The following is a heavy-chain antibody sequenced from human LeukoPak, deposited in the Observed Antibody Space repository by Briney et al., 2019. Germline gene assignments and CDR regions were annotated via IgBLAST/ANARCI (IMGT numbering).Heavy chain of an antibody. V-gene: IGHV1-2*02. CDR2: INPNSGGT. D-gene: IGHD2-15*01. CDR1: GGTFSSYA. J-gene: IGHJ4*02. Sequence: GASVKVSCKASGGTFSSYAISWVRQAPGQGLAWMGWINPNSGGTNYAQKFQGRVTMTMDTSISTAYMELSRLRSDDTAVYYCARDCRIYLRGSCYWGQGTLVTVSS. CDR3: ARDCRIYLRGSCY.